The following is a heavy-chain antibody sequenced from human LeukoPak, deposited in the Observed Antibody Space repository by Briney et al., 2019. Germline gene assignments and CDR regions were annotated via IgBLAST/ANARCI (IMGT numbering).Heavy chain of an antibody. V-gene: IGHV4-34*01. D-gene: IGHD3-22*01. CDR2: INHSGST. CDR3: ARGHRGYYDSSGYRNYYCYYMDV. Sequence: SETLSLTCAVYGGSFSGYYWSWIRQPPGKGLEWIGEINHSGSTNYNPSLKSRVTISVDTSKNQFSLKLSSVTAADTAVYYCARGHRGYYDSSGYRNYYCYYMDVWGKGTTVTVSS. J-gene: IGHJ6*03. CDR1: GGSFSGYY.